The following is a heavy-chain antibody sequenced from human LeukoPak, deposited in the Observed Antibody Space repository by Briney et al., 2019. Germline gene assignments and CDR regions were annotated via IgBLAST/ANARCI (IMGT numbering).Heavy chain of an antibody. V-gene: IGHV3-21*01. CDR2: ISSSSSFI. J-gene: IGHJ4*02. CDR1: GFNFSSYS. CDR3: ATLNSGYYYDSSGYYPLDY. Sequence: GGSLRLSCAGSGFNFSSYSMSWVRQAPWKGLEFVSSISSSSSFIYYADSVKGRFTISRDNAKKSLSLQMNSLRADDTAVYYCATLNSGYYYDSSGYYPLDYWGQGTLVTVSS. D-gene: IGHD3-22*01.